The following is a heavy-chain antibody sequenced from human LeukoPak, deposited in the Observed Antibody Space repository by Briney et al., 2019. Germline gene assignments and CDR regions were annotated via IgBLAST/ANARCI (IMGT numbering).Heavy chain of an antibody. D-gene: IGHD3-22*01. J-gene: IGHJ4*02. CDR2: INHSGST. V-gene: IGHV4-34*01. CDR3: ARIGFDYYDSSGYYHFDY. Sequence: SETLSLTCAVYGGSFSGYYWSWIRQPPGKGLEWIGEINHSGSTNYNPSLKSRVTISVDTSKNQFSLKLSSVTAADTAVYYCARIGFDYYDSSGYYHFDYWGQGTLVTVSS. CDR1: GGSFSGYY.